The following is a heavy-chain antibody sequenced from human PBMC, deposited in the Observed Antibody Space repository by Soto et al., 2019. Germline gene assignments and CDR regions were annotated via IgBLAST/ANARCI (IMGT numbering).Heavy chain of an antibody. CDR1: GFTFSSYA. Sequence: PWGSLRLSCSASGFTFSSYAMSWFRQAPGKGLEWVSAISGSGGSTYYADSVKGRFTISRDNSKNTLYLQMNSLRAEDTAVYYCAKDLSMYSSGWSGIGWFDPWGQGTLVTVSS. CDR2: ISGSGGST. J-gene: IGHJ5*02. V-gene: IGHV3-23*01. D-gene: IGHD6-19*01. CDR3: AKDLSMYSSGWSGIGWFDP.